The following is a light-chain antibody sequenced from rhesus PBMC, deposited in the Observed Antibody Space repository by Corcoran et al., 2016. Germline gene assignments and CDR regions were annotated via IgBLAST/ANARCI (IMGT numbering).Light chain of an antibody. J-gene: IGKJ4*01. CDR1: ESLLHTDGYTY. Sequence: DIVLTQTPLSLPVTPGEPASISCRSSESLLHTDGYTYLDWYLQKPGLSPQLLIYGGSNRASGDPDRFRGSGSGIDFTLKTSRVEAEDVAVYYCMQHKALPLTFGGGTKVDLK. V-gene: IGKV2-61*01. CDR3: MQHKALPLT. CDR2: GGS.